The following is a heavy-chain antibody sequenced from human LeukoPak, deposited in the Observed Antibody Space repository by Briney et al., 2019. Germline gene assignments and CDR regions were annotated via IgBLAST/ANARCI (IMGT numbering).Heavy chain of an antibody. V-gene: IGHV4-38-2*02. CDR3: ARGPIAVAGEFDY. D-gene: IGHD6-19*01. Sequence: SETLSLTCTVSGYSISSGYYWGWIRQPPGKGLEWIGSIYHSGSTYYNPSLKSRVTISVDTSKNQFSLKLSSVTAADTAVYYCARGPIAVAGEFDYWGQGTLVTVSS. CDR1: GYSISSGYY. J-gene: IGHJ4*02. CDR2: IYHSGST.